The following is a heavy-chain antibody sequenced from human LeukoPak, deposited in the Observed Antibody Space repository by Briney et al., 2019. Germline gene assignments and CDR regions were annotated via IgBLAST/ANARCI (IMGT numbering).Heavy chain of an antibody. Sequence: PSETLSLTCTVSGGSLSSGGYYWGWVRQHPGTGMGWVGYIYYSGSTYYNPSLKSRVTISVDTSKNQFSLKLSSVTAADTAVYYCASVDTAMVVDYWGQGTLVTVSS. CDR1: GGSLSSGGYY. CDR3: ASVDTAMVVDY. D-gene: IGHD5-18*01. CDR2: IYYSGST. V-gene: IGHV4-31*03. J-gene: IGHJ4*02.